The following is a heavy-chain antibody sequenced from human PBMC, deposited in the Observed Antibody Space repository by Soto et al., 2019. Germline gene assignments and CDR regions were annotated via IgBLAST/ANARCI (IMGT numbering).Heavy chain of an antibody. V-gene: IGHV4-39*01. CDR1: GGSISSSSYY. Sequence: PSETLSLTCTVSGGSISSSSYYWGWIRQPPGKGLEWIGNIYYSGSTYYTPSLKSRVTISVDTSKNQFSLKLSSVTAADTAVYYCARCTSGYGDYDYWGQGTLVTVSS. CDR2: IYYSGST. D-gene: IGHD4-17*01. CDR3: ARCTSGYGDYDY. J-gene: IGHJ4*02.